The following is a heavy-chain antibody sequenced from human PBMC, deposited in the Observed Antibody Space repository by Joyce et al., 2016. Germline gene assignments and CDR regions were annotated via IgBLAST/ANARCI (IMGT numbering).Heavy chain of an antibody. D-gene: IGHD3-10*01. Sequence: QAQLVQSGAEVKKPGSSVKVSCKASGGTFSSYAINWVRQAPGQGLEWMGGLIPVFGTPNYAEKFQGRVTITADESTSTVYMELSSLRSDDTAFYYCARVAHGSGSPSLGHFDYWGQGTLVTVSS. CDR1: GGTFSSYA. CDR3: ARVAHGSGSPSLGHFDY. V-gene: IGHV1-69*01. J-gene: IGHJ4*02. CDR2: LIPVFGTP.